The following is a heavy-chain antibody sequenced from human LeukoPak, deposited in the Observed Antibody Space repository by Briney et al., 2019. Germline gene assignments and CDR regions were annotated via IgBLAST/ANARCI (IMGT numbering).Heavy chain of an antibody. D-gene: IGHD2-15*01. CDR2: ISSSSSYI. V-gene: IGHV3-21*01. Sequence: GGSLRLSCAASGFTFSSYSMNWVRQAPGKGLEWASSISSSSSYIYYADSVKGRFTISRDNAKNSLYLQMNSLRAEDTAVYYCARIRSEIIVVVAASDAFDIWGQGTMVTVSS. CDR1: GFTFSSYS. CDR3: ARIRSEIIVVVAASDAFDI. J-gene: IGHJ3*02.